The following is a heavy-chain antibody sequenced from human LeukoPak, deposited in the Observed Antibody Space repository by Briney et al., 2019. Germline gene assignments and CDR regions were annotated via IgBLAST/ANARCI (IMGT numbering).Heavy chain of an antibody. CDR3: AKIPDVSDY. J-gene: IGHJ4*02. CDR1: GINLSNFS. CDR2: IGASGDSI. Sequence: GSLRLFLASSGINLSNFSINRVRQASGEGPVWVSSIGASGDSIYYTDSVKGRFTISRDNSKNTLYLQMSSLRVEDTAVYYCAKIPDVSDYWGQGTLVTVSS. D-gene: IGHD5/OR15-5a*01. V-gene: IGHV3-23*01.